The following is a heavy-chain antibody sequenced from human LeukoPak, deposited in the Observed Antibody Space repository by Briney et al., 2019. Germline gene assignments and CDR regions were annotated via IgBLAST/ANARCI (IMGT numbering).Heavy chain of an antibody. J-gene: IGHJ3*02. CDR2: INPNSGGT. V-gene: IGHV1-2*06. CDR1: GYTFTGYY. CDR3: ASPRRNRKELLWFGETSHDAFDI. Sequence: GASVKVSCKASGYTFTGYYMHRVRQAPGQGLEWMGRINPNSGGTNYAQKFQGRVTMTRDTSISTAYMELSRLRSDDTAVYYCASPRRNRKELLWFGETSHDAFDIWGQGTMVTVSS. D-gene: IGHD3-10*01.